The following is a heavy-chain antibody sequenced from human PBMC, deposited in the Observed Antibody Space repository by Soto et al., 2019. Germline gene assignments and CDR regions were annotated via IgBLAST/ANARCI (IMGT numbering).Heavy chain of an antibody. Sequence: SETLSLTCTVSGGSVSSVNYDWSWIRQPPGKGLEWIGYIYHSGSTNYNPSLKSRVTISVETSKNQFSLKLRSLTAADTAVYYCARAGQMTTVIMESWGPGTLVTRLL. J-gene: IGHJ4*02. CDR3: ARAGQMTTVIMES. D-gene: IGHD4-4*01. CDR2: IYHSGST. CDR1: GGSVSSVNYD. V-gene: IGHV4-61*01.